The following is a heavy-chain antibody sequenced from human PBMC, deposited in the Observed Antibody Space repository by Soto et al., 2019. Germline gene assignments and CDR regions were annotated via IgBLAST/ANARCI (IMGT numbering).Heavy chain of an antibody. CDR2: IYYSGST. CDR1: GGSISSYY. V-gene: IGHV4-59*08. J-gene: IGHJ5*02. Sequence: SETLSLTCTVSGGSISSYYWSWIRQPPGKGLEWIGYIYYSGSTNYNPSLKSRVTISVDTSKNQFSLKLSSVTAADTAVYYCARHSTGYYYSWFDPWGQGTLVTVSS. CDR3: ARHSTGYYYSWFDP. D-gene: IGHD3-22*01.